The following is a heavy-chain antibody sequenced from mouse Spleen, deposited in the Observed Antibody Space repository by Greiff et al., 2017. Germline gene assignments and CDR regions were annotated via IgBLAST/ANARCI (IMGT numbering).Heavy chain of an antibody. CDR2: IYPGGGYT. V-gene: IGHV1-63*01. CDR1: GYTFTNSW. J-gene: IGHJ1*01. D-gene: IGHD2-3*01. CDR3: ARGDGYYRYFDV. Sequence: VQLQQSGAELVRPGTSVKISCKASGYTFTNSWLGWVKQRPGPGLEWIGDIYPGGGYTNYHEKFKGRATLTADKSSSTAYLQLSSLTSEDSAVFFCARGDGYYRYFDVWGAGTTFTVSS.